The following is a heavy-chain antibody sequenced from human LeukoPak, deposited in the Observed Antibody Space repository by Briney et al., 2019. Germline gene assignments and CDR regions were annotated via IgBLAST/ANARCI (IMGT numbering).Heavy chain of an antibody. CDR3: TTDTMVRGVSSMGWFDP. CDR2: IKSKTDGGTT. J-gene: IGHJ5*02. V-gene: IGHV3-15*01. CDR1: GFTFSNAW. Sequence: GGSLRLSCAASGFTFSNAWMSWVRQAPGKGLEWVGGIKSKTDGGTTDYAAPVKGRFTISRDDSKNTLYLQMNSLKTEDTAVYYCTTDTMVRGVSSMGWFDPWGQGTLVTVSS. D-gene: IGHD3-10*01.